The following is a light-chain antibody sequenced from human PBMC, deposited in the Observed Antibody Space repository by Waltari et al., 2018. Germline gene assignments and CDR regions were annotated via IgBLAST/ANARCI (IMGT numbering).Light chain of an antibody. CDR2: WAS. CDR3: HQYYSSPAT. J-gene: IGKJ1*01. V-gene: IGKV4-1*01. CDR1: QSVLYSSNNKNY. Sequence: DIVMTQSPDSLAVSLGDRATISCKSSQSVLYSSNNKNYIAWYQHKPGQPPRPLLYWASTRASGAPDRFTGSGSGTDFTLTISSLQAEDVAVYYCHQYYSSPATFGQGTKVEIK.